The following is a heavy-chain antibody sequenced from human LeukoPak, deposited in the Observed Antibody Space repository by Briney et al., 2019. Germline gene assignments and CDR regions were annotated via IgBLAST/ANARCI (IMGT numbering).Heavy chain of an antibody. J-gene: IGHJ4*02. CDR2: IYATGRT. D-gene: IGHD2-15*01. CDR1: GGSISNHY. Sequence: SETLSLTCTVSGGSISNHYGSWIRQPPGKGLEWIGCIYATGRTDYNPSFTSRGTVSVDMSNNQFSLELTSVTAADTAMYYCARYFEVAGRWYLDYWGQGTLVTVSS. CDR3: ARYFEVAGRWYLDY. V-gene: IGHV4-4*08.